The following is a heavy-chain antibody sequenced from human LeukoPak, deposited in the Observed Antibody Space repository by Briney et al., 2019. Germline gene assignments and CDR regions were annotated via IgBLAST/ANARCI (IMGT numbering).Heavy chain of an antibody. CDR1: GLTFDDYT. J-gene: IGHJ3*02. V-gene: IGHV3-43*01. CDR3: AKEEGITGTTNAFDI. CDR2: ISWDGDTT. D-gene: IGHD1-7*01. Sequence: GGSLRLSCAASGLTFDDYTMHWVRQAPGKGLEWVSLISWDGDTTYYANSVKGRFTISRDNSKNSLYPQMNNLRTEDTALYYCAKEEGITGTTNAFDIWGQGTRVTVSS.